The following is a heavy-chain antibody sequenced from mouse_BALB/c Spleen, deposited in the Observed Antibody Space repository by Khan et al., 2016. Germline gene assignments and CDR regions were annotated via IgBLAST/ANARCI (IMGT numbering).Heavy chain of an antibody. CDR3: TKRDVDWYFDV. V-gene: IGHV6-6*01. J-gene: IGHJ1*01. CDR2: IRSKANNRAT. Sequence: EVKLEESGGGLVQPGGSMKLSCAASGFTFSDAWMDWVRQSPGKGLEWVAEIRSKANNRATYYAESVKGRFTISGDDSKSSIYLQMNSLRAEDTGIYYCTKRDVDWYFDVWGAGTTVTVSS. CDR1: GFTFSDAW.